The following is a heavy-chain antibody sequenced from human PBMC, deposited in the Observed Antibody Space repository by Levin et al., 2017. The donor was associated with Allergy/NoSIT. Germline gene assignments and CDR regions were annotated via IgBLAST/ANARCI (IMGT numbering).Heavy chain of an antibody. CDR3: ARRPSYYYGMDV. CDR2: IYSGGST. V-gene: IGHV3-53*01. Sequence: LSLTCAASGFTVSNIYLNWVRQAPGEGLEWVSVIYSGGSTYYADSVKGRFTISRDNSKNTLYLQMNSLRAEDTAVYYCARRPSYYYGMDVWGQGTTVTVSS. J-gene: IGHJ6*02. CDR1: GFTVSNIY.